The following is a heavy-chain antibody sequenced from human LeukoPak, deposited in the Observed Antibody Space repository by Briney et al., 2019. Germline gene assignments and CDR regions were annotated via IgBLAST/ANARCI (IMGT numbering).Heavy chain of an antibody. D-gene: IGHD3-3*01. CDR3: ARDEVGITIFGVVISYGMDV. Sequence: PSETLSLTRTVSGGSISSYYWSWIRQPPGKGLEWIGYIYYSGSTNYNPSLKSRVTISVDTSKNQFSLKLSSVTAADTAVYYCARDEVGITIFGVVISYGMDVWGQGTTVTVSS. J-gene: IGHJ6*02. CDR1: GGSISSYY. CDR2: IYYSGST. V-gene: IGHV4-59*01.